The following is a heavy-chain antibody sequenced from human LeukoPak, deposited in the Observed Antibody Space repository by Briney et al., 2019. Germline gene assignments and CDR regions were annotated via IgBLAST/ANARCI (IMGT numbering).Heavy chain of an antibody. CDR3: AKDPSYYYDSSGYVDY. CDR2: LNNDGTST. J-gene: IGHJ4*02. Sequence: AGGSLRLSCAASGFTFSSYAMHWVRQAPGKGLVWVSRLNNDGTSTTYADSVKGRFTISRDNSKNTLYLQMNSLRAEDTAVYYCAKDPSYYYDSSGYVDYWGQGTLVTVSS. D-gene: IGHD3-22*01. CDR1: GFTFSSYA. V-gene: IGHV3-74*01.